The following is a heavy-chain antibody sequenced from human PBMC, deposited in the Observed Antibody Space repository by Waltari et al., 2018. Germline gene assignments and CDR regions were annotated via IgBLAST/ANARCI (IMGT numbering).Heavy chain of an antibody. Sequence: QVQLVQSGAEVKKPGSSVKVSCKASGGTFSSYAISWVRQAPGQGLEWMGGIIPIFGTANYDRKFQGKVTITADESTSTAYMELSSLRSEDTAVYYCARDTTAMVTLNAFDIWGQGTMVTVSS. J-gene: IGHJ3*02. CDR3: ARDTTAMVTLNAFDI. CDR1: GGTFSSYA. V-gene: IGHV1-69*01. CDR2: IIPIFGTA. D-gene: IGHD5-18*01.